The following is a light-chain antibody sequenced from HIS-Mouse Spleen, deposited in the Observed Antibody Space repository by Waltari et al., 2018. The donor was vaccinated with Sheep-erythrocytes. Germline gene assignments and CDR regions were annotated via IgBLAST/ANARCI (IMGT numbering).Light chain of an antibody. J-gene: IGLJ3*02. CDR2: QDS. CDR3: QAWDSSTAWV. CDR1: KLGDKY. V-gene: IGLV3-1*01. Sequence: SYELTQPPSVSVSPGQTASIPCSGDKLGDKYACWYQQKPGQSPVLVIYQDSKRPSGIHERFSGSNSGNTATLTISGTQAMDEADYYCQAWDSSTAWVFGGGTKLTVL.